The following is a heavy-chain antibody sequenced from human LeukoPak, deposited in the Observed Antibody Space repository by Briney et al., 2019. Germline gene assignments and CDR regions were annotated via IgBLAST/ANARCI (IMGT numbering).Heavy chain of an antibody. CDR1: GYTFTSYG. Sequence: ASVKVSCKASGYTFTSYGISWVRQAPGQGLEWMGWISAYNGNTNYAQKLQGRVTMTTDTSTSTAYMELRSLRSDDTAVYYCAREAGSPYYYYMDVWGKGTTVTISS. CDR3: AREAGSPYYYYMDV. CDR2: ISAYNGNT. J-gene: IGHJ6*03. V-gene: IGHV1-18*01. D-gene: IGHD2-15*01.